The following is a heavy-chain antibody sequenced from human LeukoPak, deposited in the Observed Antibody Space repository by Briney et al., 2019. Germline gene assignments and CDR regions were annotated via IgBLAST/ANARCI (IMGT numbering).Heavy chain of an antibody. J-gene: IGHJ4*02. V-gene: IGHV1-69*05. CDR2: IIPIFNTA. CDR1: GGTFSGYA. CDR3: ARGTLGDILTGSYDC. Sequence: ASVKVSCKASGGTFSGYAISWVRQAPGQGLVWMGGIIPIFNTANYAQKFQGRVTIGTDGSTNTAYMELSSLRSEDTAVYFCARGTLGDILTGSYDCWGQGTLVTVSS. D-gene: IGHD3-9*01.